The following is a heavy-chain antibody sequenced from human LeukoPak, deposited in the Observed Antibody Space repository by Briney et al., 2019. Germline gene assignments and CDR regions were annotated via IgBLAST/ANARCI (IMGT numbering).Heavy chain of an antibody. Sequence: QTGGSPRLSCAASGFTFSSYAMSWVRQAPGKGLEWVSAISGSGGSTYYADSVKGRFTISRDNSKNTLYLQMNSLRAEDTAVYYCAKDEMATIAFFDYWGQGTLVTVSS. CDR2: ISGSGGST. V-gene: IGHV3-23*01. CDR1: GFTFSSYA. CDR3: AKDEMATIAFFDY. D-gene: IGHD5-24*01. J-gene: IGHJ4*02.